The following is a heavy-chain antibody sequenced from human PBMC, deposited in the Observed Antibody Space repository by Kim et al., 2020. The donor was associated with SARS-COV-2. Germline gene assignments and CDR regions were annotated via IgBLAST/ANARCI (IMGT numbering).Heavy chain of an antibody. V-gene: IGHV4-4*02. CDR3: ARDIDRMGAELDY. J-gene: IGHJ4*02. D-gene: IGHD1-26*01. Sequence: TPPLKRRVTISVDKSKNQFSLKLSSVTAADTAVYYCARDIDRMGAELDYWGQGTLVTVSS.